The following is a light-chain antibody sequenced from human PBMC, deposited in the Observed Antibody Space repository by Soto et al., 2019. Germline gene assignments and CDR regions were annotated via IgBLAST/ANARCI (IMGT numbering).Light chain of an antibody. CDR1: SNDVGGYNY. CDR3: SSYAGSNNFVV. J-gene: IGLJ2*01. V-gene: IGLV2-8*01. Sequence: QSALTQPPSASGSPGQSVTISCTGTSNDVGGYNYVSWYQQHPGKAPKLMIFDVSKRPSGVPDRFSGSKSGNTASLTVSGLQAEDEADYYCSSYAGSNNFVVFGGGTKLTVL. CDR2: DVS.